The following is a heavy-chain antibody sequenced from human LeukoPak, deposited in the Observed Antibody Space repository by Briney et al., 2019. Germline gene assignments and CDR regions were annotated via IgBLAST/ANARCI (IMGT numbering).Heavy chain of an antibody. D-gene: IGHD2-15*01. J-gene: IGHJ4*02. Sequence: GESLKISFKGSGSTFTSYWIGWVRQLPGKGLEWMGIIYPGDSDTRYSPSFQGQVTISVDKSISTAYLQWSSLKASDTAMYYCAKVAYCSGGGCYGFDYWGQGTLVTVSS. CDR3: AKVAYCSGGGCYGFDY. CDR2: IYPGDSDT. CDR1: GSTFTSYW. V-gene: IGHV5-51*01.